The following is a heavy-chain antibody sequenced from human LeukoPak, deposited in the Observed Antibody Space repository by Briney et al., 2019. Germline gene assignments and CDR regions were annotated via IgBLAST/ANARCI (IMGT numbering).Heavy chain of an antibody. D-gene: IGHD4-17*01. CDR1: GFTFSSYA. J-gene: IGHJ6*03. CDR3: ARVPNTLFYGDYKPYYYYYMDV. CDR2: IKQDGSEK. V-gene: IGHV3-7*01. Sequence: GGSLRLSCAASGFTFSSYAMSWVRQAPGKGLEWVANIKQDGSEKYYVDSVKGRFTISRDNAKNSLYLQMNSLRAEDTAVYYCARVPNTLFYGDYKPYYYYYMDVWGKGTTVTVSS.